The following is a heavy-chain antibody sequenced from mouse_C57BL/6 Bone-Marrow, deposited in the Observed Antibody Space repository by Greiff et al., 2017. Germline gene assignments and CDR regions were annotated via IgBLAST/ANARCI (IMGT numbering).Heavy chain of an antibody. CDR2: IDPENGDT. J-gene: IGHJ2*01. Sequence: EVQLQQSGAELVRPGASVKLSCTASGFNIKDDYMHWVKQRPEQGLEWIGWIDPENGDTEYASKFQGKATITADTSSNTAYLQLSSLTSEATAVYYCTPTYGSSFYWGQGTTLTVSS. CDR1: GFNIKDDY. D-gene: IGHD1-1*01. CDR3: TPTYGSSFY. V-gene: IGHV14-4*01.